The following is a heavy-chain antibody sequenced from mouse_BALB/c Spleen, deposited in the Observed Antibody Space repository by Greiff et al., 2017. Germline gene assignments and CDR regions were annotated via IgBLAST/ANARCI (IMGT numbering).Heavy chain of an antibody. Sequence: EVQLQQSGTVLARPGASVKMSCKASGYTFTSYWMHWVKQRPGQGLEWIGAIYPGNSDTSYNQKFKGKAKLTAVTSTSTAYMELSSLTNEDSAVYYCTRSYYYGSSYYYYAMDYWGQGTSVTVSS. V-gene: IGHV1-5*01. J-gene: IGHJ4*01. D-gene: IGHD1-1*01. CDR1: GYTFTSYW. CDR3: TRSYYYGSSYYYYAMDY. CDR2: IYPGNSDT.